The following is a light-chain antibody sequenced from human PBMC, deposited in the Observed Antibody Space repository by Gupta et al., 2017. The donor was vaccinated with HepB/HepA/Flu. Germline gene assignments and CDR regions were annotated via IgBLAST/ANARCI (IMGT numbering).Light chain of an antibody. Sequence: DIQMTQSPSTLSASVGDRVTITCRASQSISDWLAWYQQKPGKAPNLLIYRTSTLESGVPSRFSGSGSGTEFTLTISSLQPDDFANYYCQEVSGSSWTFGQGTKVEIK. J-gene: IGKJ1*01. CDR1: QSISDW. CDR3: QEVSGSSWT. CDR2: RTS. V-gene: IGKV1-5*03.